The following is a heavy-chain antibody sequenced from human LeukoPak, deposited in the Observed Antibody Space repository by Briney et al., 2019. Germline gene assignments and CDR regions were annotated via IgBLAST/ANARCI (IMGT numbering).Heavy chain of an antibody. CDR1: GYTFTSYG. Sequence: ASVKVSCKASGYTFTSYGISWVRQAPGQGLEWMGWISAYNGNTNYAQKLQGRVTMTTDTSTSTAYMELRSLRSDDTAVYCCARSGTYYDFWSGYSSYYYYYMDVWGKGTTVTASS. V-gene: IGHV1-18*01. J-gene: IGHJ6*03. CDR2: ISAYNGNT. D-gene: IGHD3-3*01. CDR3: ARSGTYYDFWSGYSSYYYYYMDV.